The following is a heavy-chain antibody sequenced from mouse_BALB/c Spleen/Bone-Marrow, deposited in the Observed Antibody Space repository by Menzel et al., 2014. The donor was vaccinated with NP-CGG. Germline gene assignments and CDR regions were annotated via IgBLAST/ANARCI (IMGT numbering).Heavy chain of an antibody. CDR1: GYAFTNYW. CDR3: SRELVRCMDY. D-gene: IGHD1-1*01. Sequence: QVHVKQSGAELVRRGTSVKVSCKASGYAFTNYWIERIKQRPGQGLEWIGVINPGSGGINYNEQYKCKATLTADKSSSTAYMQLSSLTSDDSAVSFFSRELVRCMDYWGQGTSVTVSS. J-gene: IGHJ4*01. CDR2: INPGSGGI. V-gene: IGHV1-54*01.